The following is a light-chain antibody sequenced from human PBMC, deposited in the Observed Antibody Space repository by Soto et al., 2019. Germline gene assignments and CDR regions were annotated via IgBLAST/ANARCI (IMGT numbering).Light chain of an antibody. CDR3: CLYVGATTYV. CDR2: EGH. CDR1: SGYVGTYSL. Sequence: QSVLAQPASVSGSPGQSITISCTGASGYVGTYSLVSWYQQHPGKAPKVVIYEGHKRPSGVPDRFSGSTSVNTASLTISGLQTDDEADYYCCLYVGATTYVLGTGTSSPS. V-gene: IGLV2-23*01. J-gene: IGLJ1*01.